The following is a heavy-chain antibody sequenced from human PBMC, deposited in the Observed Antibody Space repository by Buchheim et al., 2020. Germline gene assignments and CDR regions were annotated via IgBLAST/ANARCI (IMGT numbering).Heavy chain of an antibody. V-gene: IGHV1-69*19. Sequence: QVQLVQSGAEVKKPGSSVKVSCKASGDTFSNYVFSWVRQAPGQGLEWMGGIIPIFGKEDYAQKFRGRVTITADESTSTAFMELSSLRSEDTAVYYCARSRGEPNFDFWGQGTL. D-gene: IGHD1-26*01. J-gene: IGHJ4*02. CDR2: IIPIFGKE. CDR1: GDTFSNYV. CDR3: ARSRGEPNFDF.